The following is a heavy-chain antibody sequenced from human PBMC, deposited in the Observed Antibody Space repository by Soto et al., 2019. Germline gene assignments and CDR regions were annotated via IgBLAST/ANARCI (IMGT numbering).Heavy chain of an antibody. D-gene: IGHD5-18*01. CDR1: GFTFSSYS. CDR3: ARDTAMASRYYYYYYMDV. Sequence: GGSLRRSCAASGFTFSSYSMNCVRQAPGKGLEWVSSISSSSSYIYYADSVKGRFTISRDNAKNSLYLQMNSLRAEDTAVYYCARDTAMASRYYYYYYMDVWGKGTTVTVSS. V-gene: IGHV3-21*01. J-gene: IGHJ6*03. CDR2: ISSSSSYI.